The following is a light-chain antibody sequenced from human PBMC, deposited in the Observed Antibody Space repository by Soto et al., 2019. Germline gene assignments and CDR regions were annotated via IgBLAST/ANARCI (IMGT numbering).Light chain of an antibody. CDR1: QSISSN. Sequence: ETVTTQSPATLSVSPGERATLSCRASQSISSNLAWYQQKPGQAPRLLIYGASTRATGIPGRFSGSGSGTEFTLTISSLQSEDFAVYYCQQYNILPYTFGQGTRLEIK. V-gene: IGKV3-15*01. J-gene: IGKJ2*01. CDR3: QQYNILPYT. CDR2: GAS.